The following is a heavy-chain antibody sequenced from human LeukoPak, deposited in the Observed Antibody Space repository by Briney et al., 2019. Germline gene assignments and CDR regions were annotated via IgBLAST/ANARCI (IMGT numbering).Heavy chain of an antibody. V-gene: IGHV3-21*01. J-gene: IGHJ4*02. CDR2: ISSSSSYI. Sequence: GGSLRLSCAASGFTFSRYSMNWVRQAPGKGLEGVSSISSSSSYIYYADSVKGRFTISRDNAKNSLYLQMNSLRAEDTAVYYCARVPHYYGSGSLWGQGTLVTVSS. D-gene: IGHD3-10*01. CDR3: ARVPHYYGSGSL. CDR1: GFTFSRYS.